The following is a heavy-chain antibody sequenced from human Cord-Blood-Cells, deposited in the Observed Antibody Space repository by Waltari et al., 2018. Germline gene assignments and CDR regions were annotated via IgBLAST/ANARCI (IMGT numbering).Heavy chain of an antibody. V-gene: IGHV3-23*01. CDR2: ISGSGGST. CDR3: AKGLYSYGYLGYYFDY. D-gene: IGHD5-18*01. CDR1: GFTFSSYA. Sequence: EVQLLESGGGLVQPGGSLRLSCAASGFTFSSYAMSWVRQAPGKGLEWVSAISGSGGSTYYADSVKGRFTISRDNSKNTLYLQMNSLRAEDTAVYYCAKGLYSYGYLGYYFDYWGQGTLVTVSS. J-gene: IGHJ4*02.